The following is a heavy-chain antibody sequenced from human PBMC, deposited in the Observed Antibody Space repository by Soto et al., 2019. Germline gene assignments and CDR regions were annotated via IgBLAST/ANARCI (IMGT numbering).Heavy chain of an antibody. CDR2: MYHSGST. D-gene: IGHD1-1*01. CDR1: GDSISSGHW. CDR3: ATSTWYKIDY. V-gene: IGHV4-4*02. J-gene: IGHJ4*02. Sequence: QVQLQESGPGLVKPSGTLSLTCAVSGDSISSGHWWNWVRLPPGKGLEGIGEMYHSGSTNCNPSLKSRVTVSVDQSKNQFSLELRSVTAADKAVYYCATSTWYKIDYWGQGTLVTVSS.